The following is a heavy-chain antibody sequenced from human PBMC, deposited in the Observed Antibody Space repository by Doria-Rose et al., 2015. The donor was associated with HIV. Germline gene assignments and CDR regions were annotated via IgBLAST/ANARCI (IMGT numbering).Heavy chain of an antibody. CDR2: IKQDGSEK. V-gene: IGHV3-7*03. CDR1: GFTFSTYW. Sequence: VQLVESGGGLVQPGGSLRLSCAASGFTFSTYWMHWVRQAPGRGLEWVANIKQDGSEKYYVESVKARFTISRDNAKDSLYLQMNSLRAEDTAVYYCARRYFDYWGQGTLVTVSS. J-gene: IGHJ4*02. CDR3: ARRYFDY.